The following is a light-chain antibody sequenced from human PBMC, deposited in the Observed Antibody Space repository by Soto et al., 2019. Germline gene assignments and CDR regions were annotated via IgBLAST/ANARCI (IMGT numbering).Light chain of an antibody. CDR1: QTIGRS. CDR3: HQHGGSPET. Sequence: DIQLTPSPSSLSASVGSRVTITFRASQTIGRSLNWYQQKTGEAPKPLIYDTSNLQTGVPSRFSGSGSVTDFILTISRLEPDDFAIYHCHQHGGSPETFGQGTKVDIK. V-gene: IGKV1-39*01. CDR2: DTS. J-gene: IGKJ1*01.